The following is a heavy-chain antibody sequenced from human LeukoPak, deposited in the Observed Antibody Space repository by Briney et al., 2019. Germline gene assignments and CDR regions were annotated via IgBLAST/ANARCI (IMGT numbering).Heavy chain of an antibody. CDR1: GFTFSNYW. Sequence: HPGGSLRLSCAASGFTFSNYWMTWVRQAPGKGLEWVANVKQDGSEKYYVDSVKGRFTISRDNAKNSLYLQMNSLRAEDTAVYYCARVMYQLLRYYYMDVWGKGTTVTVSS. CDR3: ARVMYQLLRYYYMDV. J-gene: IGHJ6*03. CDR2: VKQDGSEK. D-gene: IGHD2-2*01. V-gene: IGHV3-7*01.